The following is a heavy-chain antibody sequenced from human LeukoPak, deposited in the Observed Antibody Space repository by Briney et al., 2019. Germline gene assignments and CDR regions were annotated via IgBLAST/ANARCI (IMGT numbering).Heavy chain of an antibody. J-gene: IGHJ4*02. CDR3: ARDHLSLGSFDY. CDR1: GGSIRNYY. V-gene: IGHV4-4*07. CDR2: IYTSGST. Sequence: PSETLSLTCTVSGGSIRNYYWSWIRQPAGKGLEWIGRIYTSGSTNYNPSLKSRVTISVDKSKNQFSLKLSSVTAADTAVYYCARDHLSLGSFDYWGQGTLVTVSS.